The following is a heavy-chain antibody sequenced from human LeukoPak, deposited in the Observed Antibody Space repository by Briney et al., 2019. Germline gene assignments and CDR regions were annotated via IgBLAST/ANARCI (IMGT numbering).Heavy chain of an antibody. CDR1: GGTFSSYA. CDR3: ARVGIAARPTFDY. J-gene: IGHJ4*02. Sequence: ASVKVSCKASGGTFSSYASSWVRQAPGQGLEWMGGIIPIFGTANYAQKFQGRVTITADESTSTAYMELSSLRSEDTAVYYCARVGIAARPTFDYWGQGTLVTVSS. D-gene: IGHD6-6*01. CDR2: IIPIFGTA. V-gene: IGHV1-69*13.